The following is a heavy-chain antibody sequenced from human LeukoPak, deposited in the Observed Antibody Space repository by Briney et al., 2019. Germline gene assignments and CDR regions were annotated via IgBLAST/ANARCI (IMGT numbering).Heavy chain of an antibody. D-gene: IGHD3-10*01. CDR1: GFTFSSYA. V-gene: IGHV3-33*01. CDR3: AGEPSDTSFAIHY. Sequence: GKSLRLSCAASGFTFSSYAMHWVRQAPGKGLEWVAVIWNDGSHAYNADSVKGRFTISRDNSKNTLFLQMNSLRVEDTAVYYCAGEPSDTSFAIHYWGQGTLVTVS. CDR2: IWNDGSHA. J-gene: IGHJ4*02.